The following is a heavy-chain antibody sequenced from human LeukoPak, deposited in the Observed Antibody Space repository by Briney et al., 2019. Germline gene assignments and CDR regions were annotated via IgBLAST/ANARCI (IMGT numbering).Heavy chain of an antibody. D-gene: IGHD3-3*01. CDR1: GGSISSGDYY. Sequence: SETLSLTCTVSGGSISSGDYYWSWIRQPPGKGLEWIGYIYYSGSTYYNASLKSRITISVDTSKNQFSLKLSSVTAADTAVYYCARRMIFGVVISSFDPWGQGTLVTVSS. CDR3: ARRMIFGVVISSFDP. J-gene: IGHJ5*02. V-gene: IGHV4-30-4*08. CDR2: IYYSGST.